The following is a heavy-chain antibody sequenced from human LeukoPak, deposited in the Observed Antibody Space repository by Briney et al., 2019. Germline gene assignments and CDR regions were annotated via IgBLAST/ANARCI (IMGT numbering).Heavy chain of an antibody. CDR3: ARLGWGAPNYYYYYMDV. V-gene: IGHV4-59*01. J-gene: IGHJ6*03. CDR2: IYYSGST. CDR1: GGSISSYY. D-gene: IGHD7-27*01. Sequence: PSETLSLTCTVSGGSISSYYWSWIRQPPGKGLEWIGYIYYSGSTNYKSSLKSRVTISVDTSKNQFSLKLSSVTAADTAVYYCARLGWGAPNYYYYYMDVWGKGTTVTISS.